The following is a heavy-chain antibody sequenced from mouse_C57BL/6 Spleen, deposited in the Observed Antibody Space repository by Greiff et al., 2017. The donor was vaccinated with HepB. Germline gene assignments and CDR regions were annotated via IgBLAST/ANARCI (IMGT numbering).Heavy chain of an antibody. J-gene: IGHJ4*01. V-gene: IGHV1-85*01. CDR3: ARFGSSYVRAMDY. CDR2: IYPRDGST. CDR1: GYTFTSYD. Sequence: VKLVESGPELVKPGASVKLSCKASGYTFTSYDINWVKQRPGQGLEWIGWIYPRDGSTKYNEKFKGKATLTVDTSSSTVYMELHSLTSEDSAVYFCARFGSSYVRAMDYWGQGTSVTVSS. D-gene: IGHD1-1*01.